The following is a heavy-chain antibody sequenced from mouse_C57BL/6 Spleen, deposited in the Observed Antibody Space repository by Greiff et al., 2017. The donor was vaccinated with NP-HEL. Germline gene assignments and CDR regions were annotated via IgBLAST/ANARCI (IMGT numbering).Heavy chain of an antibody. CDR3: ARTGWRRYDYALED. Sequence: VQLQQSGAELARPGASVKLSCKASGYTFTSYGISWVKQRTGQGLEWIGEIYPRSGNTYYNEKFKGKATLTADKSSSTAYMELRSLTSEDSAVYFCARTGWRRYDYALEDWGQGTTVTVSS. D-gene: IGHD3-2*02. CDR1: GYTFTSYG. CDR2: IYPRSGNT. V-gene: IGHV1-81*01. J-gene: IGHJ4*01.